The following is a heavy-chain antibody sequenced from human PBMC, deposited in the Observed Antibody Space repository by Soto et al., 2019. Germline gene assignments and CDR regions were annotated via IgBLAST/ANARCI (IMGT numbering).Heavy chain of an antibody. CDR3: ARGGCGAGSCHTPVEYYGLDV. Sequence: EVQLVESGGGLVQPGGSLRLSCSASGFTFSTYWMTWVRQAPGKGLEWVANIKQDGTEKYYVDSVRGRFTVSRDNAKNSLYLQMNNLRAEATAMYYCARGGCGAGSCHTPVEYYGLDVWGQGTTVTVSS. J-gene: IGHJ6*02. D-gene: IGHD2-15*01. CDR2: IKQDGTEK. V-gene: IGHV3-7*05. CDR1: GFTFSTYW.